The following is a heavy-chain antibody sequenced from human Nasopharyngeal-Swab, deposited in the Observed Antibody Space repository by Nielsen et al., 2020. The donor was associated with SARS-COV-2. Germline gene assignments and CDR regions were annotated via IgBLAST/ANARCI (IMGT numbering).Heavy chain of an antibody. CDR2: ISTSGRST. CDR1: GFTFSDYY. J-gene: IGHJ6*02. CDR3: AKDFNVDTAMVTYYYGMDV. D-gene: IGHD5-18*01. V-gene: IGHV3-11*01. Sequence: GESLKISCAASGFTFSDYYMAWIRQAPGKGLEWVSYISTSGRSTDSADSVKGRFTISRDNAKSSLYLQMNSLRAEDTALYYCAKDFNVDTAMVTYYYGMDVWGQGTTVTVSS.